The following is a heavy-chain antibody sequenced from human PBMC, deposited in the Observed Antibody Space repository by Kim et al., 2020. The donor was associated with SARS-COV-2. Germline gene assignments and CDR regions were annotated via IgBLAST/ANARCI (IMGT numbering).Heavy chain of an antibody. CDR3: ARGSDNNTPWFDY. J-gene: IGHJ4*02. D-gene: IGHD3-3*01. V-gene: IGHV4-30-2*01. Sequence: YKPSLKDRVSISVDRSRNQFSLKLTSVTAADTAVYFCARGSDNNTPWFDYWGQGTLVTVSS.